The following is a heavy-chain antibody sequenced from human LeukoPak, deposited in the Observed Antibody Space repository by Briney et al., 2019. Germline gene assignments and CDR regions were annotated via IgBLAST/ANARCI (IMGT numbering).Heavy chain of an antibody. CDR1: GFTFSSYA. V-gene: IGHV3-30*04. D-gene: IGHD6-19*01. Sequence: GGSLRLSCAASGFTFSSYAMHWVRQAPGKGLEWVAVISYDGSNKYYADSVKGRFTISRDNSKNTLYLQMNSLRAEDTAVYYCARGNSGWFYDDHNWFDPWGQGTLVTVSS. CDR2: ISYDGSNK. J-gene: IGHJ5*02. CDR3: ARGNSGWFYDDHNWFDP.